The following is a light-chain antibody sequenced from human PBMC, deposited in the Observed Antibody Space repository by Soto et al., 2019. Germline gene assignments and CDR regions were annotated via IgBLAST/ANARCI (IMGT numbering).Light chain of an antibody. Sequence: QSVLTQPASVSGSPGQSITISCTGTSSDVGDYNYVSWYQQNPGKAPKLMIFDVSNRPSGVSNRFSGSKSVNTASLTISGLQAEDEAEYYCSSYTSSSTYVFGTGTKVTVL. CDR1: SSDVGDYNY. J-gene: IGLJ1*01. CDR3: SSYTSSSTYV. V-gene: IGLV2-14*01. CDR2: DVS.